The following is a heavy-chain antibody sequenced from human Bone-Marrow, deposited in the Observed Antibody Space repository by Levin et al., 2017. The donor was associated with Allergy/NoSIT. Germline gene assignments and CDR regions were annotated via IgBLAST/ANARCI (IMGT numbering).Heavy chain of an antibody. J-gene: IGHJ4*02. CDR1: GFKFINYY. CDR3: ARDAASTDAALRPLDY. CDR2: INPSSGST. D-gene: IGHD1-1*01. V-gene: IGHV1-46*01. Sequence: ASVKVSCKASGFKFINYYFYWVRQAPGQGLEWVGMINPSSGSTTSAQKFQGRVTMTRDTSTSTVHLELSSLRSEDTAVYYCARDAASTDAALRPLDYWGQGTLVTVSS.